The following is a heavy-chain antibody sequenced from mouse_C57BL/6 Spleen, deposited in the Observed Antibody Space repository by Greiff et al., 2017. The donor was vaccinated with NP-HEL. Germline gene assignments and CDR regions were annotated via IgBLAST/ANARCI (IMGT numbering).Heavy chain of an antibody. V-gene: IGHV10-1*01. D-gene: IGHD1-1*01. Sequence: EVQLVESGGGLVQPKGSLKLSCAASGFSFNTYAMNWVRQAPGKGLEWVARIRSKSNNYATYYADSVKDRLPISRDDSESMLYLQMNNLKTEDTAMYYCVRRDYYGSWYFDVWGTGTTVTVSS. CDR1: GFSFNTYA. CDR3: VRRDYYGSWYFDV. CDR2: IRSKSNNYAT. J-gene: IGHJ1*03.